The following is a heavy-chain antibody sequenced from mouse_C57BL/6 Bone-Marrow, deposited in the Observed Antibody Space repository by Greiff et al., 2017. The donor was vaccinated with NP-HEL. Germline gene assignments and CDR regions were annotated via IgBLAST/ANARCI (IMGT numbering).Heavy chain of an antibody. Sequence: VQLQQSGGDLVKPGGSLKLSCAASGFTFSSYGMSWVRQTPDKTLEWVATISSGGSYTYYPDSVKGRFTISRDNAKNTLYLQMSRLKSEDTAMYYCARHDLLVCWSSYKYWYCGVGGTGTTVTVSS. CDR2: ISSGGSYT. D-gene: IGHD1-1*01. J-gene: IGHJ1*03. CDR3: ARHDLLVCWSSYKYWYCGV. CDR1: GFTFSSYG. V-gene: IGHV5-6*01.